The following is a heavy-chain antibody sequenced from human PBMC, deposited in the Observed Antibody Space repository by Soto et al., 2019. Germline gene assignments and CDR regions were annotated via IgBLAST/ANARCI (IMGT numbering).Heavy chain of an antibody. V-gene: IGHV4-39*01. D-gene: IGHD5-18*01. CDR1: GGSISSTSHY. J-gene: IGHJ5*02. CDR3: ARTPHRGYSYSYSNWFDP. CDR2: IYYSGST. Sequence: SETLSLTCTVSGGSISSTSHYWGWIRQPPGKGLEWIGSIYYSGSTYYNPSLKSRVTISVDTSKNQCSLKLSSVTAADTAVYYCARTPHRGYSYSYSNWFDPWGQGTLVTVSS.